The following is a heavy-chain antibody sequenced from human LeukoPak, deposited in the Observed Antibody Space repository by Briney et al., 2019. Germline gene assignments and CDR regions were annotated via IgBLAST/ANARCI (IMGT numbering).Heavy chain of an antibody. CDR3: AKEVKAPTNWFDP. Sequence: PGGSLRLSCAASGFTFSTYAMSWVRQAPGQGLEWVSAISFSGTTTYYADSVKGRFTTSRDNLKNTLYLQMNSLGAEDTAVYFCAKEVKAPTNWFDPWGQGTLVTVSS. J-gene: IGHJ5*02. CDR1: GFTFSTYA. V-gene: IGHV3-23*01. CDR2: ISFSGTTT.